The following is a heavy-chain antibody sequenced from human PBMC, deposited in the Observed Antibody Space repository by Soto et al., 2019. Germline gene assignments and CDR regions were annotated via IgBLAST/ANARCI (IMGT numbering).Heavy chain of an antibody. V-gene: IGHV3-74*01. D-gene: IGHD6-19*01. J-gene: IGHJ4*02. Sequence: HPGGSLRLSCAASGFTFSSYWMQWVRQAPGKGLVWVSGVKSDGSSTSYADSVKGRFTIFRDNAKNTLFLQMNNLRAEDTAVYYCASGLIAVPGTRNYWGQGTLVTVSS. CDR1: GFTFSSYW. CDR2: VKSDGSST. CDR3: ASGLIAVPGTRNY.